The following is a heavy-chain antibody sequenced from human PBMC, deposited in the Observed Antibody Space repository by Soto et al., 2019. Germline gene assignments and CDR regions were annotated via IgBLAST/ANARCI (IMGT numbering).Heavy chain of an antibody. CDR1: GYTFTSYG. V-gene: IGHV1-18*01. D-gene: IGHD2-15*01. Sequence: ASVKVSCKASGYTFTSYGISWVRQAPGQGLEWMGWISAYNGNTNYAQKLQGRVTMTTDTSTSTAYMELRSLRSDDTAVYYCARDYGGYCSGGSCYWSPNHHDAFDIWGQGTMVTVSS. CDR3: ARDYGGYCSGGSCYWSPNHHDAFDI. J-gene: IGHJ3*02. CDR2: ISAYNGNT.